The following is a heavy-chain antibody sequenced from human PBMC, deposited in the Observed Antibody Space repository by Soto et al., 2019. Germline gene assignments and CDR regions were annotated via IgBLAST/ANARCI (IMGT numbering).Heavy chain of an antibody. Sequence: PSETLSLTCTVSGGSISSYYWSWIRQPPGKGLEWIGYIYYSGSTNYNPSLKSRVTISVDTSKNQFSLKLSSVTAADTAVYYCARKYYYGSGRFSDAFDIWGQGTMVTVSS. CDR2: IYYSGST. CDR3: ARKYYYGSGRFSDAFDI. J-gene: IGHJ3*02. D-gene: IGHD3-10*01. CDR1: GGSISSYY. V-gene: IGHV4-59*08.